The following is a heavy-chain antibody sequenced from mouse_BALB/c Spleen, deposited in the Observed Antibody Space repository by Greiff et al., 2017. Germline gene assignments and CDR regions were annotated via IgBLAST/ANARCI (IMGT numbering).Heavy chain of an antibody. CDR3: ARFNWDEGFAY. V-gene: IGHV1-80*01. J-gene: IGHJ3*01. Sequence: VQLQQSGAELVRPGSSVKISCKASGYAFSSYWMNWVKQRPGQGLEWIGQISPGDGDTNYNGKFKGKATLTADKSSSTAYMQLSSLTSEDSAVYFCARFNWDEGFAYWGQGTLVTVSA. CDR2: ISPGDGDT. D-gene: IGHD4-1*01. CDR1: GYAFSSYW.